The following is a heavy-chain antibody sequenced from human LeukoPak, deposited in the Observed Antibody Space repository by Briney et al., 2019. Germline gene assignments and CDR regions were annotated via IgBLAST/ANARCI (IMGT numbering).Heavy chain of an antibody. CDR1: GFTVSSNY. J-gene: IGHJ4*02. Sequence: PGGSLRLSCAASGFTVSSNYMSWVRQAPGKGLEWVASIKQDGSEKYYVDSVKGRFTISRDNAKNSVYLQMNSLRAEDTAVYYCARDPESGSYYGYWGQGTLVTVSS. CDR2: IKQDGSEK. V-gene: IGHV3-7*01. CDR3: ARDPESGSYYGY. D-gene: IGHD1-26*01.